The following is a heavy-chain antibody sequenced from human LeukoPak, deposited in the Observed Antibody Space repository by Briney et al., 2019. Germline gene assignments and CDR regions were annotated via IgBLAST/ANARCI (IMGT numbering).Heavy chain of an antibody. D-gene: IGHD3-10*01. CDR2: IIPMFGTA. CDR3: ARDAGPRALWFGDTRPWWFDP. V-gene: IGHV1-69*13. J-gene: IGHJ5*02. Sequence: GASVKVSCKASGGTFSSYAISWVRQAPGQGLEWMGGIIPMFGTANYAQKFQGRVTITADESTSTAYMELSSLRSEDTAVYYCARDAGPRALWFGDTRPWWFDPWGQGTLVTVSS. CDR1: GGTFSSYA.